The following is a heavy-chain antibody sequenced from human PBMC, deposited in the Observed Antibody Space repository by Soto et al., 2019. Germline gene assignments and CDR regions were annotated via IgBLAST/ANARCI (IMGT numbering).Heavy chain of an antibody. Sequence: PSETLSLPCPDSGCSIRGYYWSWIRQPPGKGLEWIAYICYGGSTNYNPSLKSRVTLSGDTSKNQFSLKLSSVTAADTAVYYCARDATTRGIDAFDIWGQGTMVTVS. V-gene: IGHV4-59*01. CDR3: ARDATTRGIDAFDI. D-gene: IGHD4-17*01. CDR2: ICYGGST. CDR1: GCSIRGYY. J-gene: IGHJ3*02.